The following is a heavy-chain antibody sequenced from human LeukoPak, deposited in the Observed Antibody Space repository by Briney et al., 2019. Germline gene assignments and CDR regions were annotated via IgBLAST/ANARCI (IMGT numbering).Heavy chain of an antibody. CDR1: GFTFSSFR. CDR2: ISSSGSTI. CDR3: ARGPLHVVVPAATWFDP. Sequence: GGSLRLSCAAFGFTFSSFRMHWVRQAPGKGLEWVSYISSSGSTIYYADSVKGRFTISRDNAKNSLYLQMNSLRAEDTAVYYCARGPLHVVVPAATWFDPWGQGILVTVSS. J-gene: IGHJ5*02. D-gene: IGHD2-2*01. V-gene: IGHV3-48*04.